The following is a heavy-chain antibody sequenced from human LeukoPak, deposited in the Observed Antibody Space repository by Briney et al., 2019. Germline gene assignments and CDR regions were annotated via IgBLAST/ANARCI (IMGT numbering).Heavy chain of an antibody. D-gene: IGHD2-2*01. J-gene: IGHJ4*02. CDR3: ARDLYCSSTSCRARGFDY. V-gene: IGHV3-30-3*01. CDR1: GFTFSSYA. CDR2: ISYDGSNK. Sequence: GGSLRLSCGASGFTFSSYAMHWVRQAPGKGLEWVAGISYDGSNKYYADSVKGRSTISRDSSKNTLYLQMDSLRAEDTAEYYCARDLYCSSTSCRARGFDYWGQGTLVTVSS.